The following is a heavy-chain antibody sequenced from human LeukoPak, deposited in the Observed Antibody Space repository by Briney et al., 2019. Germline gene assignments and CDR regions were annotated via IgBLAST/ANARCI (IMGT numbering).Heavy chain of an antibody. J-gene: IGHJ4*02. CDR1: GFTFSTYW. V-gene: IGHV3-7*05. CDR3: ARESVGATYFDY. Sequence: GGSLRLSCAASGFTFSTYWMSWVRQAPGKGLEWVANIKQDGSENYYVDSVKGRFTISRDNAKNSLYLQMNSPRAEDTAVYYCARESVGATYFDYWGQGNLVTVSS. CDR2: IKQDGSEN. D-gene: IGHD1-26*01.